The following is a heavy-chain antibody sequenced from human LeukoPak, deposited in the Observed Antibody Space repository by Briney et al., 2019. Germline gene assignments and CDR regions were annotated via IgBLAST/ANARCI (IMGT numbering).Heavy chain of an antibody. CDR1: GGSISSYY. CDR3: ARWCSSSWYYFDY. D-gene: IGHD6-13*01. V-gene: IGHV4-59*01. J-gene: IGHJ4*02. CDR2: IYYSGST. Sequence: SETLSLTCTVSGGSISSYYWSWIRQPPGKGLEWIGYIYYSGSTNYNPSLKSRVTISVDTSKNQFSLKLSSVTAADTAVYYCARWCSSSWYYFDYWGQGTLVTVSS.